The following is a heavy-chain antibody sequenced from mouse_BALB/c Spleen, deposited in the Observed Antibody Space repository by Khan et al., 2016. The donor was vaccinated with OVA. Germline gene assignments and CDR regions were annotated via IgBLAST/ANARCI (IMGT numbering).Heavy chain of an antibody. CDR3: AISNFYGISLYAIGY. Sequence: DLVKPGASVKLSCKASGYTFTSYWINWIKQRPGQGLEWIGRIAPGSGSTPYNEMFKGTATLTVDTSSRTAYIQLSSLSSEDSAVHFFAISNFYGISLYAIGYWGLVTSVTASS. CDR2: IAPGSGST. J-gene: IGHJ4*01. CDR1: GYTFTSYW. D-gene: IGHD1-1*01. V-gene: IGHV1S41*01.